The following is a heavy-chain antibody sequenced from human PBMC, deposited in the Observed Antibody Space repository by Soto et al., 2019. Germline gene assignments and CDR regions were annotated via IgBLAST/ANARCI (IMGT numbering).Heavy chain of an antibody. CDR3: AKTNRRRYYYGMDV. CDR1: GFTFSSYG. Sequence: QVQLVESGGGVVQPGRSLRLSCAASGFTFSSYGMHWVRQAPGKGLEWVAVISYDGSNKYYADSVKGRFTISRDNSKNTLYLQMNSLRAEDTAVYYCAKTNRRRYYYGMDVWGQGTTVTVSS. V-gene: IGHV3-30*18. D-gene: IGHD2-8*01. J-gene: IGHJ6*02. CDR2: ISYDGSNK.